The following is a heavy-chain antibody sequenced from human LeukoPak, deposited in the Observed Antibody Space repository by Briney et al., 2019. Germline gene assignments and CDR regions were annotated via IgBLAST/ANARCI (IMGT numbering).Heavy chain of an antibody. CDR1: GGSISSSSYY. CDR2: IYYSGST. Sequence: PSETLSLTCTVSGGSISSSSYYWGWIRQPPGKGLEWIGSIYYSGSTYYNPSLKSRVTISVDTSKNQFSLKLSSVTAADTAVYYCVGKEGGYCSSTSCSGGDYWGQGTLVTVSS. CDR3: VGKEGGYCSSTSCSGGDY. D-gene: IGHD2-2*01. V-gene: IGHV4-39*01. J-gene: IGHJ4*02.